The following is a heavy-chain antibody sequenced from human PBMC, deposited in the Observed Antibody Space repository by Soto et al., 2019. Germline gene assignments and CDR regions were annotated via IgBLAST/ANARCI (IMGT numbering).Heavy chain of an antibody. J-gene: IGHJ2*01. CDR1: VFPSSRHW. CDR2: VNDDGSST. CDR3: ARDLITASGGPNWYFDL. V-gene: IGHV3-74*01. D-gene: IGHD1-20*01. Sequence: GGSTRLSCASCVFPSSRHWMHWVRQAPGKGLVWVARVNDDGSSTAYGDSVRGRFTISRDNAKNTLYLQMDSLKTEDTAVYYCARDLITASGGPNWYFDLWGRGTLVTVSS.